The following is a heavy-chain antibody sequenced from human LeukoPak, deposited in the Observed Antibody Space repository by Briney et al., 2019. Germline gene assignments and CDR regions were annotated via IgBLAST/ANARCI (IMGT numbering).Heavy chain of an antibody. J-gene: IGHJ5*02. Sequence: ASVKVSCKASGYTFTSYDINWVRQAPGQGLEWMGWMNPNSGNTGYAQRFQGRVTMTRNNSISTAYMELSSLRSEDTAVYYCARAQGSRNWFDPWGQGTLVTVSS. CDR3: ARAQGSRNWFDP. CDR1: GYTFTSYD. V-gene: IGHV1-8*01. CDR2: MNPNSGNT.